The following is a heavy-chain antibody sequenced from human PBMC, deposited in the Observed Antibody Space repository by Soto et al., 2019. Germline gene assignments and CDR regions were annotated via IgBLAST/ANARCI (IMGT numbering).Heavy chain of an antibody. D-gene: IGHD2-15*01. CDR2: TYSGGST. J-gene: IGHJ5*02. CDR3: ARDCGGGSCYPALGA. CDR1: GFVVSETY. V-gene: IGHV3-53*01. Sequence: EVQVVESGGGLIQPGGSLRLSCAASGFVVSETYMSWVRQAPGRGLQWVSSTYSGGSTYYADSGKGRFTISRDSSRNTLYRKMNSLRVADTAVYYCARDCGGGSCYPALGAWGQGTLVTVSS.